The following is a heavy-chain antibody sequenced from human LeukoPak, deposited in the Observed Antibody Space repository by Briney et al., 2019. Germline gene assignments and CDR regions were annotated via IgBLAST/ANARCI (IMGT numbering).Heavy chain of an antibody. D-gene: IGHD2-2*02. CDR2: IYTSGST. J-gene: IGHJ4*02. CDR3: ARELVVPAAIRSSVFDY. CDR1: GGSISSYY. Sequence: SETLSLTCTVSGGSISSYYWSWIRQPAGKGLEWIGRIYTSGSTNYNPSLKSRVTMSVDTSKNQFSLKLSSVTAADTAVYYCARELVVPAAIRSSVFDYWGQGTLVTVSS. V-gene: IGHV4-4*07.